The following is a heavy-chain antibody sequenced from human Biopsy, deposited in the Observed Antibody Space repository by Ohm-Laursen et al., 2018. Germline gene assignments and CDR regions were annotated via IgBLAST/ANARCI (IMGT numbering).Heavy chain of an antibody. CDR2: ISKGGDT. CDR1: GGSITDDY. CDR3: ARLYRLDDYWNDDPPDAFDV. D-gene: IGHD1-1*01. J-gene: IGHJ3*01. Sequence: SDTLSLTCSVSGGSITDDYWSWIRQSPGKGLEWIGFISKGGDTTYNPSLRGRFAISVDTSKNQFSLKLSSVTAADTAIFFCARLYRLDDYWNDDPPDAFDVWGQGTRVTVSS. V-gene: IGHV4-59*07.